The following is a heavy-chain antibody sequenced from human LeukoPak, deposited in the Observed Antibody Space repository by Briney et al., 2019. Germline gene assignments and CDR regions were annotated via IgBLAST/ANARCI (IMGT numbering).Heavy chain of an antibody. J-gene: IGHJ4*02. CDR2: ITGGGDTT. V-gene: IGHV3-23*01. CDR1: GFTFSSYA. D-gene: IGHD3-22*01. Sequence: GGSLRLSCAASGFTFSSYAMTWVRQAPGKGLEWVSAITGGGDTTYYADSVKGRFAISRDNSKNTLYLQMNNLRAEDTAIYYCAKDQTYYYDSSGYTGSDYWGQGTLVTVSS. CDR3: AKDQTYYYDSSGYTGSDY.